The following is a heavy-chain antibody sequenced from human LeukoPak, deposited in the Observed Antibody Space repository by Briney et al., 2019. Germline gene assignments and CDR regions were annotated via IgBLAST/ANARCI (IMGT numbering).Heavy chain of an antibody. J-gene: IGHJ6*03. D-gene: IGHD1-26*01. V-gene: IGHV1-8*01. CDR2: MNPNSGKK. CDR1: GYTFTSYD. Sequence: ASVTVSCKASGYTFTSYDINWVGQATGQGREWMGWMNPNSGKKGYAQQFQGRVTMTRNNSIRTAYMELSRLRSEDTAVHYCVRGTSVGATDYYYYMDVWGKGTTVTVSS. CDR3: VRGTSVGATDYYYYMDV.